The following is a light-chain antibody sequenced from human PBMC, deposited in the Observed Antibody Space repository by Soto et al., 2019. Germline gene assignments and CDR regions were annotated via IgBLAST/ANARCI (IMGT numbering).Light chain of an antibody. CDR3: SSYTSSSTPFV. J-gene: IGLJ1*01. Sequence: QSVLTQPASVSGSPGQSITISCTGTSSDVGGYTYVSWYQQHPGKAPKLMIYEVSNRPSGVSNRFSGSKSDNTASLTISGLQAEDEADYYCSSYTSSSTPFVFGTGTKLTVL. V-gene: IGLV2-14*01. CDR2: EVS. CDR1: SSDVGGYTY.